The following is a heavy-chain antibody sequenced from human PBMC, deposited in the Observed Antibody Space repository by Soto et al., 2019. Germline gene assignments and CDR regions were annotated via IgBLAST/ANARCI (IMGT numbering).Heavy chain of an antibody. Sequence: SETLSLTCTVSGGSVSSSSYYRGWVRPPPGKGLEWIGSVYYSGSTYYNPSLESRVTISVDKSKNQFSLKLMSLSAADTAVYYCGRLEGLATISYYFDYWGQGALVTVSS. D-gene: IGHD3-9*01. CDR2: VYYSGST. CDR1: GGSVSSSSYY. V-gene: IGHV4-39*01. J-gene: IGHJ4*02. CDR3: GRLEGLATISYYFDY.